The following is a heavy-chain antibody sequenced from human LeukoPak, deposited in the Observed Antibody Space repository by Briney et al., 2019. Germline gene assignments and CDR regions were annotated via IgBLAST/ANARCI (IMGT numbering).Heavy chain of an antibody. CDR3: AFRYRGGDCYHEWSAGYWVY. V-gene: IGHV1-69*05. J-gene: IGHJ4*02. D-gene: IGHD2-21*02. Sequence: GASVKVSCKASGGTFSSYAISWVRQAPGQGLEWMGGIIPIFGTANYAQKFQGRVTITTDESTSTAYMELSSLRSEDTAVYYCAFRYRGGDCYHEWSAGYWVYWGQGTLVTVSS. CDR1: GGTFSSYA. CDR2: IIPIFGTA.